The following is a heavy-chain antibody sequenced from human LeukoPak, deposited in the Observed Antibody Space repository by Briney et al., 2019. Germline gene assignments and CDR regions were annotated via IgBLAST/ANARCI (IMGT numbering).Heavy chain of an antibody. J-gene: IGHJ4*02. V-gene: IGHV3-66*02. CDR3: ARGGGYNYGYDY. CDR2: IYSGGST. Sequence: GGSLRLSCAASGFTVTNNYMSWVRQAPGKGLEWVSVIYSGGSTYYADSVKGRFTISRDNSENTLYLQMNSLRVEDTAVYYCARGGGYNYGYDYWGQGTLVTVSS. CDR1: GFTVTNNY. D-gene: IGHD5-18*01.